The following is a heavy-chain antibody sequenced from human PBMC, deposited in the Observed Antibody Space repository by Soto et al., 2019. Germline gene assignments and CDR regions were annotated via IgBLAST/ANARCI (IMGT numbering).Heavy chain of an antibody. CDR3: AGGDCSSTSCSSTYYGMDV. CDR1: GGTFSSYA. J-gene: IGHJ6*02. Sequence: QVQLVQSGAEVKKPGSSVKVSCKASGGTFSSYAISWVRQAPGQGLEWMGGIIPIFGTANYAQKFQGRVTITADKSTSTAYMELSSLRSEDTAVYYCAGGDCSSTSCSSTYYGMDVWGQGTTVTVSS. D-gene: IGHD2-2*01. V-gene: IGHV1-69*06. CDR2: IIPIFGTA.